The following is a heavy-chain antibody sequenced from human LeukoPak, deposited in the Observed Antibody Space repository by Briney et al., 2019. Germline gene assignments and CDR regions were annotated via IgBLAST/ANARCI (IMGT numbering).Heavy chain of an antibody. CDR3: ARGVLTTEWLLHYWFFDL. D-gene: IGHD3-22*01. Sequence: PGGSLRLSCAASGFTFSSYWMSSVRQAPGKGLEWVANIKQDGSEKYYVDSVKGRFTISRDNAKDSLYLQMNSLRAEDTAVYYCARGVLTTEWLLHYWFFDLWGRGTLVTVSS. CDR2: IKQDGSEK. CDR1: GFTFSSYW. J-gene: IGHJ2*01. V-gene: IGHV3-7*01.